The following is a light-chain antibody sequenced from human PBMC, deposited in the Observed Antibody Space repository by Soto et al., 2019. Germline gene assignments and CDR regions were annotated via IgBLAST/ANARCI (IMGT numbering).Light chain of an antibody. V-gene: IGKV3-11*01. CDR2: DTS. Sequence: EIVLTQSPATLSLSPGERATLSCRASQSVGRNLAWYQQKAGQAPRLLMYDTSNRATGIPTRFSGSGSGTDFTLTLSTLEPEDFGVYYCQTRSNWPLTFGGGTKVEIK. J-gene: IGKJ4*01. CDR3: QTRSNWPLT. CDR1: QSVGRN.